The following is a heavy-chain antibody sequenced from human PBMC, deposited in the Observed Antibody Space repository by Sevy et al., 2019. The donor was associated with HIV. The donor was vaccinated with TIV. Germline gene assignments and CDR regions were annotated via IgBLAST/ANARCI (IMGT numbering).Heavy chain of an antibody. CDR3: ARRGYYDSSGYYTYGMDV. CDR1: GYTFSNYW. D-gene: IGHD3-22*01. V-gene: IGHV5-51*01. Sequence: GESLKISCKGSGYTFSNYWIGWVRQMPGKGLEWMGIIYPGDPDTRYSPSFQGQVTISSDKSISTAYLQWSSLKASDTAMYYCARRGYYDSSGYYTYGMDVWGQGTTVTVSS. CDR2: IYPGDPDT. J-gene: IGHJ6*02.